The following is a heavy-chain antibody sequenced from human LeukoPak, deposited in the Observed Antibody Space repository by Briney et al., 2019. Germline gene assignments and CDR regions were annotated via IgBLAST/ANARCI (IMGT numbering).Heavy chain of an antibody. CDR3: ARHYCSGGSCYYFNY. V-gene: IGHV4-59*13. CDR1: GGSISSYY. J-gene: IGHJ4*02. Sequence: PSETLSLTCTVSGGSISSYYWSWIRQPPGKGLEWIGYIYYSGSTDYNPSLKSRVTISVDSSKSQFSLKSSSVTAADTAVYYCARHYCSGGSCYYFNYWGQGTLVTVSS. D-gene: IGHD2-15*01. CDR2: IYYSGST.